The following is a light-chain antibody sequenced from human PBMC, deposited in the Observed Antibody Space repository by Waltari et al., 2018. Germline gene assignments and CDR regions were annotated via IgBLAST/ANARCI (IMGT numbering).Light chain of an antibody. CDR3: QQVNTFAPT. J-gene: IGKJ4*01. Sequence: TQSPSSLSASVGDRVTINCRTSQDISSYLVWYQHKPGKAPKPLIYAASELKSGVPSRFSGSGSGTNFTLTIRSLEPEDFATYYCQQVNTFAPTFGGGTKVDI. CDR1: QDISSY. V-gene: IGKV1-9*01. CDR2: AAS.